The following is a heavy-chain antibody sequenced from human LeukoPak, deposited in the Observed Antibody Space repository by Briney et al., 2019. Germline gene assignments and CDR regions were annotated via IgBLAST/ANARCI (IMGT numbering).Heavy chain of an antibody. CDR3: ARDTGSGGNPPFDY. CDR2: INTNTGNP. D-gene: IGHD2-15*01. J-gene: IGHJ4*02. V-gene: IGHV7-4-1*02. CDR1: GYTFSNYA. Sequence: ASVKVSCKASGYTFSNYAMNWVRQAPGQGLEWMGRINTNTGNPTYAQGFIGRFVFSLDTSVSTAYLQISSLKAEDTAVYYCARDTGSGGNPPFDYWGQGTLVTVSS.